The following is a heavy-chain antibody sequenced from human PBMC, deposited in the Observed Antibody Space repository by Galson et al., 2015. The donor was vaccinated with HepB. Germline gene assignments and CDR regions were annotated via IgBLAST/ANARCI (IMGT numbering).Heavy chain of an antibody. CDR3: ARQPKRYCSSTSCYFRGGWFDP. CDR1: GGTFSSYA. Sequence: SVKVSCKASGGTFSSYAISWVRQAPGQGLEWMGGIIPIFGIANYAQKFQGRVTITADKSTSTAYMELSSLRFEDTAVYYCARQPKRYCSSTSCYFRGGWFDPWGQGTLVTVSS. CDR2: IIPIFGIA. V-gene: IGHV1-69*10. J-gene: IGHJ5*02. D-gene: IGHD2-2*01.